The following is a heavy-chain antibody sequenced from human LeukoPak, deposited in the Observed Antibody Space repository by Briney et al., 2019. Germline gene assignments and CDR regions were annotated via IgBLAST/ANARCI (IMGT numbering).Heavy chain of an antibody. CDR1: GYTFTSYY. V-gene: IGHV1-46*01. CDR3: ARDLSYDILTGYSLDP. Sequence: ASVKVSCKASGYTFTSYYMHWVRQAPGQGLEWMGIINPSGGSTSYAQKFQGRVTMTRDTSTSTVYMELSSLRSEDTAVYYCARDLSYDILTGYSLDPWGQGTLVTVSS. CDR2: INPSGGST. D-gene: IGHD3-9*01. J-gene: IGHJ5*02.